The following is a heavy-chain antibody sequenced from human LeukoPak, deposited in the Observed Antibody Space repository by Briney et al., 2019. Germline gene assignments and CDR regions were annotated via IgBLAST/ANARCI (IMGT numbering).Heavy chain of an antibody. CDR2: IWYDGSNK. D-gene: IGHD1-26*01. Sequence: GGSLRLSCTASGFTFSSYGMHWVRQAPGKGLEWLAVIWYDGSNKYYADSVKGRFTISRDNSKNTVYLQMNSLRGEDTAVYYCARGEPRGGSVGATGSYWGQGTLVTVSS. CDR1: GFTFSSYG. J-gene: IGHJ4*02. V-gene: IGHV3-33*01. CDR3: ARGEPRGGSVGATGSY.